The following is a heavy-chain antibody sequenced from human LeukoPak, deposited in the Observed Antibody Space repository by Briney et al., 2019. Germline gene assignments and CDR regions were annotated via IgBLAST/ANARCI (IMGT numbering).Heavy chain of an antibody. V-gene: IGHV4-39*07. D-gene: IGHD3-10*01. CDR2: INHSGST. Sequence: SETLSLTCSVSGASISTSAYYWGWIRQPPGKGLEWIGEINHSGSTNYNPSLKSRVTISVDTSKNQFSLKLSSVTAADTAVYYCASIKWFGEFEFDYWGQGTLVTVSS. CDR1: GASISTSAYY. CDR3: ASIKWFGEFEFDY. J-gene: IGHJ4*02.